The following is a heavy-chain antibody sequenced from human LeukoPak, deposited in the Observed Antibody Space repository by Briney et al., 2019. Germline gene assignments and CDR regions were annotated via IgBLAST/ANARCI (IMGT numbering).Heavy chain of an antibody. Sequence: ASVKVSCKPSGYTFTSYDINWVRQATGQGLEWIGWMNPNSGNTGYAQKFQGRVTMTRNTSISTAYMELSSLRSEDTAVYYCARGKLITIFGVVITSNWFDHWGQGTLVTVSS. J-gene: IGHJ5*02. CDR3: ARGKLITIFGVVITSNWFDH. V-gene: IGHV1-8*01. CDR2: MNPNSGNT. CDR1: GYTFTSYD. D-gene: IGHD3-3*01.